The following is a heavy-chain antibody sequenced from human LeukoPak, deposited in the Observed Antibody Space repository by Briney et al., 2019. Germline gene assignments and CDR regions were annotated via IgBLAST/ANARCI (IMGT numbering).Heavy chain of an antibody. CDR2: ISDNGGTT. J-gene: IGHJ5*01. CDR1: GLTFSSFA. Sequence: GGSLRPSCVASGLTFSSFAMHWVRQAPGKGLESLAAISDNGGTTYYSKSVRGRFTISRDNSKNTLYLQMGSLRVEDMAVYYCAKGGYGYTYHYNWFDSWGQGTLVTVSS. CDR3: AKGGYGYTYHYNWFDS. V-gene: IGHV3-64*01. D-gene: IGHD5-18*01.